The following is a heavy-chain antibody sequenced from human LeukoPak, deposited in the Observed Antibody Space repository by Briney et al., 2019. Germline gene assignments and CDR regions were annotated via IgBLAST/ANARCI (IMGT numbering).Heavy chain of an antibody. CDR1: GGSIRSYY. CDR3: ARGWIAQLFDS. Sequence: SETLSLTCTVSGGSIRSYYWSWIRQPPGKGLEWIGYIYWSGRTHYNPSLKSRVTISVDTSKNEFSLKLNSVTAADTAVYYCARGWIAQLFDSWGQGTLVTVSS. V-gene: IGHV4-59*01. D-gene: IGHD5-24*01. J-gene: IGHJ4*02. CDR2: IYWSGRT.